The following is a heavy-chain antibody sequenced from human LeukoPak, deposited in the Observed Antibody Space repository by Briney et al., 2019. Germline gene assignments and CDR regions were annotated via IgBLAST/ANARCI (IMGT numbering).Heavy chain of an antibody. Sequence: GGSLRLSCAASGFTFSDYYMTWFRQAPGKGLEWVSYIRRNGSTINYADSVKGRFTISRDNAKNSLYLQMNSLRAEDTAVYYCARDLDVVVVAAHYDAFDIWGQGTMVTVSS. D-gene: IGHD2-15*01. CDR2: IRRNGSTI. CDR1: GFTFSDYY. CDR3: ARDLDVVVVAAHYDAFDI. V-gene: IGHV3-11*04. J-gene: IGHJ3*02.